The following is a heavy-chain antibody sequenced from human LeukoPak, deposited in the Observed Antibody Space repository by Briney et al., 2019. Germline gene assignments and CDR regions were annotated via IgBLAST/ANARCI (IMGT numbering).Heavy chain of an antibody. CDR3: TTPNPYYDFWSVYFL. CDR1: GFTFSNAW. D-gene: IGHD3-3*01. Sequence: GGSLRLSCAASGFTFSNAWMSWVRQAPGKGLEWVGRIKSKTDGGTTDYAAPVKGRFTISRDDSKNTLYLQMNSLKTEDTAVYYCTTPNPYYDFWSVYFLWGQGTLVTVSS. CDR2: IKSKTDGGTT. J-gene: IGHJ4*02. V-gene: IGHV3-15*01.